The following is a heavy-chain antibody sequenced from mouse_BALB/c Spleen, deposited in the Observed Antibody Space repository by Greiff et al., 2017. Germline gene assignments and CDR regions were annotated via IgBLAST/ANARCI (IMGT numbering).Heavy chain of an antibody. CDR3: ARMKLLRSYWYFDV. Sequence: QVQLQQSGAELAKPGASVKMSCKASGYTFTSYWMHWVKQRPGQGLEWIGYINPSTGYTEYNQKFKDKATLTADKSSSTAYMQLSSLTSEDSAVYYCARMKLLRSYWYFDVWGAGTTVTVSS. CDR2: INPSTGYT. D-gene: IGHD1-1*01. J-gene: IGHJ1*01. CDR1: GYTFTSYW. V-gene: IGHV1-7*01.